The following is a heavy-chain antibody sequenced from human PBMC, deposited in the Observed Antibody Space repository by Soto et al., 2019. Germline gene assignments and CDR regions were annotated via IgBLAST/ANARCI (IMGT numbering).Heavy chain of an antibody. J-gene: IGHJ3*02. CDR3: ARGLRFLEWLLSDAFDI. V-gene: IGHV4-30-4*01. CDR1: GGSISSGDYY. CDR2: IYYSGST. D-gene: IGHD3-3*01. Sequence: PSETLSLTCTVSGGSISSGDYYWSWIRQPPGKGLEWIGYIYYSGSTYYNPSLKNRVTISVDTSKNQFSLKLSSVTAADTAVYYCARGLRFLEWLLSDAFDIWGQGTMVTVSS.